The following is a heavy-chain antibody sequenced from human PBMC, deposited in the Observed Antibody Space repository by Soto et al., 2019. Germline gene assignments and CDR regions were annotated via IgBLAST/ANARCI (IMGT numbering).Heavy chain of an antibody. V-gene: IGHV3-23*01. CDR3: AKDLGYSTGWEPFDY. CDR2: ISGSGIST. Sequence: GSLRLSCAASGFTFSSYAMSWVRQAPGKGLEWVSGISGSGISTYYADSVKGRFTISRDNSKNTLFLQMSSLRADDTAVYYCAKDLGYSTGWEPFDYWGQGTLVTVSS. J-gene: IGHJ4*02. D-gene: IGHD6-19*01. CDR1: GFTFSSYA.